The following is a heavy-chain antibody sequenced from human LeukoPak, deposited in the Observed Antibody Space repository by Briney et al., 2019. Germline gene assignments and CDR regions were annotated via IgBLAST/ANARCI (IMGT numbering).Heavy chain of an antibody. Sequence: SETLSLTCAVYGGSFSGCYWSWIRQPPGKGLEWIGEINHSGSTNYNPSLKSRVTISVDTSKNQFSLKLSSVTAADTAVYYCARGRGAAAGIGVRSWFDPWGQGTLVTVSS. V-gene: IGHV4-34*01. CDR1: GGSFSGCY. CDR3: ARGRGAAAGIGVRSWFDP. J-gene: IGHJ5*02. CDR2: INHSGST. D-gene: IGHD6-13*01.